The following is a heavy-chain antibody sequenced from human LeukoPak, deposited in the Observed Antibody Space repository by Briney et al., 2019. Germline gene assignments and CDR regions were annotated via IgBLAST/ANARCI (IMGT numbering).Heavy chain of an antibody. V-gene: IGHV3-48*04. J-gene: IGHJ4*02. Sequence: GGSLRLSCAASGFTFSSYSMNWVRQAPGKGLEWVSYISSSSSTIYYADSVKGRFTISRDNAKNSLYLQMYSLRAEDTAVYYCGRDVVWARGVRGVPFDSWGQGTLVAVSS. CDR3: GRDVVWARGVRGVPFDS. CDR1: GFTFSSYS. CDR2: ISSSSSTI. D-gene: IGHD3-10*01.